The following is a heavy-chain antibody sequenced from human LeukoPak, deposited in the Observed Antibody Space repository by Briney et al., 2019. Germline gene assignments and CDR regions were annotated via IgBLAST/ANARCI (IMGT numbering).Heavy chain of an antibody. CDR3: ARDLVLLWCGELSNTFDP. CDR2: INAGNDNT. J-gene: IGHJ5*02. CDR1: GYTSTSYA. Sequence: ASVKVSCKASGYTSTSYAMHWVRQAPGQRLEWVGWINAGNDNTKYAQKVQGRVTITRDTSASTAYMELSSLRSEDTAVYYCARDLVLLWCGELSNTFDPWGQGTLATVSS. V-gene: IGHV1-3*01. D-gene: IGHD3-10*01.